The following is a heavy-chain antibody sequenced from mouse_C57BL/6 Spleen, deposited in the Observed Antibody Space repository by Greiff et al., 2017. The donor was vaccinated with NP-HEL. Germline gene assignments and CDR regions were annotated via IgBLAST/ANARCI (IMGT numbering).Heavy chain of an antibody. CDR1: GYTFTSYT. J-gene: IGHJ4*01. CDR2: INPSSGYT. D-gene: IGHD2-5*01. Sequence: QVQLKESGAELARPGASVKMSCKASGYTFTSYTMHWVKQRPGQGLEWIGYINPSSGYTKYNQKFKDKATLTADKSSSTAYMQLSSLTSEDSAVYYCARMVYYSNPYDYWGQGTSVTVSS. CDR3: ARMVYYSNPYDY. V-gene: IGHV1-4*01.